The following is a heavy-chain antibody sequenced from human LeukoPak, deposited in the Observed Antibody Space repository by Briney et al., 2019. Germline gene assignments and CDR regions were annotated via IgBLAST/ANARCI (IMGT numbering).Heavy chain of an antibody. Sequence: ASVKVSCKASGYTFTSYGISWVRQAPGQGLEWMGWISAYNGNTNYAQKLQGRVTMTTDTSTSTAYMELRSPRSDDTAVYYCARGRQHCAPGVYYYYGMDVWGQGTTVTVSS. CDR1: GYTFTSYG. CDR3: ARGRQHCAPGVYYYYGMDV. J-gene: IGHJ6*02. V-gene: IGHV1-18*01. CDR2: ISAYNGNT. D-gene: IGHD7-27*01.